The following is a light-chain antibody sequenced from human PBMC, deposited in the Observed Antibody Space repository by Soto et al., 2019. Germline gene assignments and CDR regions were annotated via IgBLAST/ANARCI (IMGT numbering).Light chain of an antibody. CDR2: VSS. Sequence: IVLTQSPATLSLSPGERATLSCWASESVSSYLAWYHQKPGLAPRLVIYVSSIRATGIPDRFSGSGSGTDFTLTISRLEPEDFAVYFCQQYGNSPQITFGQGTRLEI. CDR1: ESVSSY. V-gene: IGKV3D-20*01. J-gene: IGKJ5*01. CDR3: QQYGNSPQIT.